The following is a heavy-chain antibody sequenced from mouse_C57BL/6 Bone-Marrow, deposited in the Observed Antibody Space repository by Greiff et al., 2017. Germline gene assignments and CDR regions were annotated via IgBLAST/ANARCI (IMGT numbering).Heavy chain of an antibody. V-gene: IGHV5-4*01. CDR1: GFTFSSYA. CDR3: ARGPLYYDNYDY. J-gene: IGHJ2*01. D-gene: IGHD2-1*01. CDR2: ISDGGSYT. Sequence: DVQLVESGGGLVKPGGSLKLSCAASGFTFSSYAMSWVRQTPEKRLEWVATISDGGSYTYYPDNVKGRFTISRDNAKNTLYLQMSHLKSEDTAMYYCARGPLYYDNYDYWGQGTTLTVSS.